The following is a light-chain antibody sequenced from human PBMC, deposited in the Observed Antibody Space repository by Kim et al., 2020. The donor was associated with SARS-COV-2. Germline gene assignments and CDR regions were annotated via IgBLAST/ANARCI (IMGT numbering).Light chain of an antibody. CDR3: QQRGTWPPFT. V-gene: IGKV3-11*01. CDR1: QSVNNY. J-gene: IGKJ5*01. CDR2: DTF. Sequence: SPGERATLACRASQSVNNYLGWYQQKPGQAPRLVIYDTFNRVPGIPARFSGSGSGTDFTLTISSLEPDDFAVYYCQQRGTWPPFTFGQGTRLEIK.